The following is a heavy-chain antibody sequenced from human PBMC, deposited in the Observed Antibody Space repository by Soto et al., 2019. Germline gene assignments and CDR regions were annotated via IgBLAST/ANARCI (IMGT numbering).Heavy chain of an antibody. CDR2: SRNRVNSHTT. V-gene: IGHV3-72*01. CDR3: TRGLLGGAPSYTFHGMDV. D-gene: IGHD1-26*01. CDR1: GFTFSDHY. J-gene: IGHJ6*01. Sequence: EVQLVESGGGLVQPGGSLRLSCAASGFTFSDHYMDWVRQAPGKGLEWVARSRNRVNSHTTEYAASVKGRCTISRDESKSSLYLQMNSLKIEDTAVYYWTRGLLGGAPSYTFHGMDVWGQGTTVTVSS.